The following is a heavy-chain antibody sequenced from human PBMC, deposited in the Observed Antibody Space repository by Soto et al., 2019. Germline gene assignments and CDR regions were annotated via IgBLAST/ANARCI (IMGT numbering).Heavy chain of an antibody. V-gene: IGHV1-18*01. D-gene: IGHD6-19*01. CDR1: GYTFTSYG. J-gene: IGHJ4*02. CDR2: ISADNGNT. Sequence: QVQLVQSGAEVKKPGASVKVSCKASGYTFTSYGISWVRQAPGQGLEWMGWISADNGNTNYAQKLQGRVTMTTDTSTSTAYMELRSLRSDDTAVYYCARDHAYLKAVAQTLDYWGQGTLVTVSS. CDR3: ARDHAYLKAVAQTLDY.